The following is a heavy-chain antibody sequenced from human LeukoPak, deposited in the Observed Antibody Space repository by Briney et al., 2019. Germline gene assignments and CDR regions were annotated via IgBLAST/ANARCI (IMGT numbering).Heavy chain of an antibody. CDR1: GYTFTDYF. V-gene: IGHV1-2*02. CDR2: INPNIGDA. CDR3: ARMALDGGDSIGFDS. D-gene: IGHD2-21*02. Sequence: ASVKVSCKASGYTFTDYFIHWVRQAPGQGLEWMGWINPNIGDASYAQKFQDRVTMTRDRSINTAYMELSRLTSDDTAVYYCARMALDGGDSIGFDSWGQGTLVAVSS. J-gene: IGHJ5*01.